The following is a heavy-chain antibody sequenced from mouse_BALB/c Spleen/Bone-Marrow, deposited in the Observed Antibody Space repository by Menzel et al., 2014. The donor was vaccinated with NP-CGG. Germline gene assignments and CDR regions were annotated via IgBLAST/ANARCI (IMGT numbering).Heavy chain of an antibody. CDR3: AREGPWFAF. Sequence: SGAELVRPGVSVKISCKGSGYTFTDCAMHWVKQSHAKSLEWIGVIGTYYGDATYSQKFKTKATMTVDKSSSTAYMELARLTSEDSALYYCAREGPWFAFWGQGTLVTVSA. CDR1: GYTFTDCA. J-gene: IGHJ3*01. V-gene: IGHV1S137*01. CDR2: IGTYYGDA.